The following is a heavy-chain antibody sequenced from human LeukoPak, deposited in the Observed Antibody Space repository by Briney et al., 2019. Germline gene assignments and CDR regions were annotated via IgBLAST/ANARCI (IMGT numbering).Heavy chain of an antibody. J-gene: IGHJ6*02. CDR3: ARIAYDALDSYYYGMDV. CDR1: GGSISSGPYY. V-gene: IGHV4-31*03. CDR2: ITYSGNT. D-gene: IGHD3-3*01. Sequence: SETLSLTCTVSGGSISSGPYYWIWIRQHPGKGMEWIGYITYSGNTYYYPALNSRVTVSLDTSKTQFSLKLSSVTAADTAVYYCARIAYDALDSYYYGMDVWGQGTTVTVSS.